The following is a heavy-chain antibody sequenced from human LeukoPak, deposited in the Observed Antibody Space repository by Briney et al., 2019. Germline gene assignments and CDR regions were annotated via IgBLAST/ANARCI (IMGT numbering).Heavy chain of an antibody. V-gene: IGHV1-18*01. CDR3: AVSGYDLREGYYFDY. CDR2: ISAYNGNP. J-gene: IGHJ4*02. D-gene: IGHD5-12*01. Sequence: ASVKVSCKASGYTFTSYGISWVRQAPGQGLEWMGWISAYNGNPNYAQKLQGRVTMTTDTSTSTAYMELRSLRSDDTAVYYCAVSGYDLREGYYFDYWGQGTLVTVSS. CDR1: GYTFTSYG.